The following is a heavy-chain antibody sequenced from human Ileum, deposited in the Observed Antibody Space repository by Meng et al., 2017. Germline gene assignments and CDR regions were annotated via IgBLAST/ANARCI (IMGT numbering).Heavy chain of an antibody. J-gene: IGHJ4*02. CDR3: ARRAHYGDPPR. D-gene: IGHD4-17*01. Sequence: QLRLQESGPGLVKPSETLSLTCSVSSGSFTSNNYFWVWRRRPPGKGLEWIGSIYYGGSTYYNPSLKSRVTISVDTSTNQFSLKLISVTAADTAVYYCARRAHYGDPPRWGQGTLVTVSS. V-gene: IGHV4-39*01. CDR2: IYYGGST. CDR1: SGSFTSNNYF.